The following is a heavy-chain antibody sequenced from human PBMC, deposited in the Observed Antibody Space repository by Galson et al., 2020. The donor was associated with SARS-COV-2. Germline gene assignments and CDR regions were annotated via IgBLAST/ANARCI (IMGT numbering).Heavy chain of an antibody. D-gene: IGHD3-22*01. J-gene: IGHJ6*03. CDR3: ARDDVYYYDSSEYMDV. Sequence: LSLTCAASGFTFSSYSTNWVRQAPGTGLEWVSSISSSSSYIYYADSVKGRFTISRDNAKNSLYLQMNSLRAEDTAVYYCARDDVYYYDSSEYMDVWGKGTTVTVSS. CDR2: ISSSSSYI. CDR1: GFTFSSYS. V-gene: IGHV3-21*01.